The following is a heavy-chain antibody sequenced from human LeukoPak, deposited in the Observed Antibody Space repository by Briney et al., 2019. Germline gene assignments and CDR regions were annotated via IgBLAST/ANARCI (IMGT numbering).Heavy chain of an antibody. J-gene: IGHJ4*02. CDR2: ISAYNGYT. CDR1: GYTFTNYA. V-gene: IGHV1-18*01. Sequence: GASVKVSCKASGYTFTNYAIGWVRQAPGQGLEWMGWISAYNGYTNYAQSLQGRVTMTTDTSTSTAYMELRSLRSDDTAMYYCARVGGNYEGLIDYWGQGTLVTVSS. D-gene: IGHD1-26*01. CDR3: ARVGGNYEGLIDY.